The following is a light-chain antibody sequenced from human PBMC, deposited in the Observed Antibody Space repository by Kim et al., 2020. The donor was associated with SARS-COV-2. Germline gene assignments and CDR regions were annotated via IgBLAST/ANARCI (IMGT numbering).Light chain of an antibody. CDR3: NSRDSSGNRV. CDR2: GKN. V-gene: IGLV3-19*01. CDR1: SLRSYY. J-gene: IGLJ3*02. Sequence: VALGQTGRITCQGDSLRSYYASWYQQKPGQAPVLVIYGKNNRPSGIPDRFSGSSSGNTASLTITGAQAEDEADYYCNSRDSSGNRVFGGGTQLTVL.